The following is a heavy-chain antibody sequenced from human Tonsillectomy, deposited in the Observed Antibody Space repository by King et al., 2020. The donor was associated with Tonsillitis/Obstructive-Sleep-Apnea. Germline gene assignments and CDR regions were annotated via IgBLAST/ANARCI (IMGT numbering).Heavy chain of an antibody. J-gene: IGHJ3*02. V-gene: IGHV4-34*01. Sequence: HVQLQQWGAGLLKPSETLSLTCAVYGGSFSGYYWSWIRQPPGKGLKWIGEINHSGSTNYNPSLKSRVTISVDTSKNQFSLKLSSVTAADTAVYYCARDSMVEQFVRADAFDIWGQGTMVTVSS. CDR1: GGSFSGYY. CDR3: ARDSMVEQFVRADAFDI. D-gene: IGHD6-6*01. CDR2: INHSGST.